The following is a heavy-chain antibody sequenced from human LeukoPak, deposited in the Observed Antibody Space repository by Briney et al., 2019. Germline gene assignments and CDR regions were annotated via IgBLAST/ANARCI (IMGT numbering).Heavy chain of an antibody. D-gene: IGHD3-10*01. CDR1: GGSISSYY. Sequence: PSETLSLTCTVSGGSISSYYWSWIRQPPGKGLEWIGEINHSGSTNYNPSLKSRVTISVDTSKNQFSLKLSSVTAADTAVYYCARRGALWFFRWGQGTLVTVSS. CDR2: INHSGST. V-gene: IGHV4-34*01. CDR3: ARRGALWFFR. J-gene: IGHJ4*02.